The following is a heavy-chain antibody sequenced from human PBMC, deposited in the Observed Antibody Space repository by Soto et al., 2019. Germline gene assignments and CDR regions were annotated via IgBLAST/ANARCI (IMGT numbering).Heavy chain of an antibody. D-gene: IGHD2-15*01. CDR2: ISYDGSNK. CDR1: GFTFSSYA. V-gene: IGHV3-30-3*01. Sequence: QVQLVESGGGVVQPGRSLRLSCAASGFTFSSYAMHWVRQAPGKGLEWVAVISYDGSNKYYEDSVKGRFTISRDNSKNTLYLRMNTLRAEDTAVYYCARAGCDGGSCYTLVGLRYGMDVWGQGTTVTVSS. CDR3: ARAGCDGGSCYTLVGLRYGMDV. J-gene: IGHJ6*02.